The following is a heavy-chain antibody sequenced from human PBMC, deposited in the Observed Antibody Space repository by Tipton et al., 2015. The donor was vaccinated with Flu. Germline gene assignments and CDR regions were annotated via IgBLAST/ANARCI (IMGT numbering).Heavy chain of an antibody. CDR3: VKDKSGDFGNYYTWALEY. Sequence: SLRLSCAASGFTFDDYAMHWVRQVPGKGLEWVSGISWNRGSIGYVDSVKGRFTTSRDNARDSLYLQMNSLRPEDTALYHCVKDKSGDFGNYYTWALEYWGQGTQVTVSS. J-gene: IGHJ4*02. D-gene: IGHD1-26*01. CDR1: GFTFDDYA. CDR2: ISWNRGSI. V-gene: IGHV3-9*01.